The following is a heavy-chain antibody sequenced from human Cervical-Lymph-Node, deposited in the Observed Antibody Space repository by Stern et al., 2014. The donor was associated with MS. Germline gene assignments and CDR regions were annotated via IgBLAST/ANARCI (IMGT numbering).Heavy chain of an antibody. CDR2: FDPEDGET. J-gene: IGHJ4*02. CDR1: GHPLSELA. Sequence: VQLVESGAEVKKPGASVTVSCNVAGHPLSELAMHWLRQLPTRGLEWMGEFDPEDGETVYAQQFQGILTMTEETSTGTAYMTLTALRSEDTAVYYGATDRVVKWGPGTLVTVSS. CDR3: ATDRVVK. D-gene: IGHD3-10*01. V-gene: IGHV1-24*01.